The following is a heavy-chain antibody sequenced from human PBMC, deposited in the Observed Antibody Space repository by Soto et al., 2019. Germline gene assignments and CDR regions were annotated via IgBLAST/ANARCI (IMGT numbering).Heavy chain of an antibody. CDR1: GYTCTSYG. CDR2: INPGNGNT. D-gene: IGHD3-22*01. V-gene: IGHV1-3*01. Sequence: ASVKVSCKASGYTCTSYGINWVRQAPGRGLEWMGWINPGNGNTKYSQQFQGRVIIDRDTSASTAYMELSSLRPEDTAVYYCARGGYFDSSNYLAYWGLGTLVTVSS. J-gene: IGHJ4*02. CDR3: ARGGYFDSSNYLAY.